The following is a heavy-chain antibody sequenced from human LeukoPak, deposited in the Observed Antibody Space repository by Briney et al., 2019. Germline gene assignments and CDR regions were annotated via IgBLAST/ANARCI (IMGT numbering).Heavy chain of an antibody. J-gene: IGHJ4*02. V-gene: IGHV3-30*03. Sequence: GSLRLSCAASGFTFSSYGMHWVRQAPGKGLEWVAVISYDGSNKYYADSVKGRFTISRDNSKNTRYLQMNSLRAEDTAVYYCVVPAATTFDYWGQGTLVTVSS. CDR1: GFTFSSYG. CDR3: VVPAATTFDY. CDR2: ISYDGSNK. D-gene: IGHD2-2*01.